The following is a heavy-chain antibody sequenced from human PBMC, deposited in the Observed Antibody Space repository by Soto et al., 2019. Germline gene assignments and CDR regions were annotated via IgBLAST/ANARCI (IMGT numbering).Heavy chain of an antibody. D-gene: IGHD6-13*01. Sequence: PSETLSLTCTVSGGSISSGGYYWSWIRQHPGKGLEWIGYIYYSGSTYYNPSLKSRVTISVDTSKNQFSLKLSSVTAADTAVYYCARDFRSFHSSSGGWFDPWGQGTLVTGSS. CDR3: ARDFRSFHSSSGGWFDP. CDR1: GGSISSGGYY. J-gene: IGHJ5*02. V-gene: IGHV4-31*03. CDR2: IYYSGST.